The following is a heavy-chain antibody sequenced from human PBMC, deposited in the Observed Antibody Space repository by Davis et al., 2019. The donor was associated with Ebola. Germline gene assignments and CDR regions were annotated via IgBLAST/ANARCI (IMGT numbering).Heavy chain of an antibody. V-gene: IGHV3-21*01. CDR2: ISSSSSYI. Sequence: PGGSLRLSCAASGFTFSSYSMNWVRQAPGKGLEWVSSISSSSSYIYYADSVKGRFTISRDNAKNSLYLQMNSLRAEDTAVYYCARERTTYDSRSWGYYGMDVWGQGTTVTVSS. J-gene: IGHJ6*02. CDR3: ARERTTYDSRSWGYYGMDV. D-gene: IGHD3-3*01. CDR1: GFTFSSYS.